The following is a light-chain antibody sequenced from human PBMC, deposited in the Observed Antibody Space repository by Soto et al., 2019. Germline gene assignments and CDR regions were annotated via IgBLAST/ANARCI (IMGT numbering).Light chain of an antibody. V-gene: IGKV1D-12*01. CDR3: QQANRFPIT. Sequence: DIPMTQSPSSVSASVGDRVTITCRASQDISSRLAWYQQKPGKAPKLLIFVASSFQSGVPSRFSGSGSGTDFTLTISSLQPEDFATYYCQQANRFPITFGQGTRLEIK. J-gene: IGKJ5*01. CDR2: VAS. CDR1: QDISSR.